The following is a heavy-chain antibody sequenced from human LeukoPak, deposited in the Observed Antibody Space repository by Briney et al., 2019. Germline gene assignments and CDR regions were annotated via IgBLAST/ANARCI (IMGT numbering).Heavy chain of an antibody. V-gene: IGHV1-18*01. CDR2: IRAYNGNT. J-gene: IGHJ4*02. D-gene: IGHD1-26*01. CDR1: GYTFTSYG. CDR3: ARGGTYSRGLLVY. Sequence: GASVKVSCMASGYTFTSYGISGVRQAPGQGREWMGWIRAYNGNTNYAQKFKGRVTMTTDTSTSTDYMELRSLRSDDTAVYYCARGGTYSRGLLVYWGQGTLVTVSS.